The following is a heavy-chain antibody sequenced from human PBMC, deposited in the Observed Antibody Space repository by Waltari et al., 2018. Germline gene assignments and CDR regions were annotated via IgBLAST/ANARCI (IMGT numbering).Heavy chain of an antibody. J-gene: IGHJ4*02. D-gene: IGHD1-20*01. CDR3: AKGRITGIYY. CDR2: ISWNSGSI. CDR1: AFTIVDYA. V-gene: IGHV3-9*01. Sequence: EVQLVEPGGGLVQHGWFLTILCDASAFTIVDYARHWVRQPTGKGLEWVAGISWNSGSIAYADSVKGRFTISRNNAKNSLYLQMNSLRAEDTALYYCAKGRITGIYYWGQGTLVTVSS.